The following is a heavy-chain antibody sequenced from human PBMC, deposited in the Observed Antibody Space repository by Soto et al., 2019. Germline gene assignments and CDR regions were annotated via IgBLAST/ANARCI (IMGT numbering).Heavy chain of an antibody. CDR2: INPNGGGT. V-gene: IGHV1-2*02. CDR3: ARESGGATATLDYYYFYMDV. D-gene: IGHD5-12*01. J-gene: IGHJ6*03. Sequence: GASVKVSCKASGYTFTSYGISWVRQAPGQGLEWMGWINPNGGGTKYAQKFQGRVTVTRDTSIRTVYMELSSLRSGDTAVYYCARESGGATATLDYYYFYMDVWGKGTTVTVSS. CDR1: GYTFTSYG.